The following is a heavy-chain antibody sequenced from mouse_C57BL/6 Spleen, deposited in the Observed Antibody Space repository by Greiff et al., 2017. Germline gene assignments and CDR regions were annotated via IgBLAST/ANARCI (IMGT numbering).Heavy chain of an antibody. CDR3: ARSGLAHPYAMDY. D-gene: IGHD3-1*01. J-gene: IGHJ4*01. V-gene: IGHV1-82*01. CDR1: GYAFSSSW. Sequence: VKLQESGPELVKPGASVKISCKASGYAFSSSWMNWVKQRPGKGLEWIGRIYPGDGDTNYNGKFKGKATLTADKSSSTAYMQLSSLTSEDSAVYFCARSGLAHPYAMDYWGQGTSVTVSS. CDR2: IYPGDGDT.